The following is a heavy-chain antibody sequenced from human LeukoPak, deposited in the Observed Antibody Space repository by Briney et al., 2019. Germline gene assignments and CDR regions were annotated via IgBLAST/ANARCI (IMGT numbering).Heavy chain of an antibody. CDR1: GFTFSNYG. J-gene: IGHJ4*02. CDR2: INRDGSTT. Sequence: PGGSLRLSCAASGFTFSNYGVHWVRQAPGKGLVWVSRINRDGSTTKYADSVKGRFTVSRDNAKNTLNLQMNSLRAEDTAVYYCARDKKSGESSEIDYWGQGTLVTVSS. CDR3: ARDKKSGESSEIDY. D-gene: IGHD3-10*01. V-gene: IGHV3-74*03.